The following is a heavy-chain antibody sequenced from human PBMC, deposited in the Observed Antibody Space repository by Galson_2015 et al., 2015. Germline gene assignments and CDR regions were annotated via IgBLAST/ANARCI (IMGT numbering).Heavy chain of an antibody. Sequence: SVKVSCKASGYTFTSYYMHWVRQAPGQGLEWMGIINPSGGSTSYAQKFQGRVTMTRDTSTSTVYMELSSLRSADPAVYYCARSRTDFYGSGLYYYYGMDVWGQGTTVTVSS. D-gene: IGHD3-10*01. CDR1: GYTFTSYY. J-gene: IGHJ6*02. CDR2: INPSGGST. CDR3: ARSRTDFYGSGLYYYYGMDV. V-gene: IGHV1-46*01.